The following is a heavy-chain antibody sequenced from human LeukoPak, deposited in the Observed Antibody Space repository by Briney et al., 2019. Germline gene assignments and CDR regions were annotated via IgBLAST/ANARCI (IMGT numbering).Heavy chain of an antibody. CDR1: GYSISNGYY. J-gene: IGHJ5*02. D-gene: IGHD3-22*01. V-gene: IGHV4-38-2*02. CDR2: IHHSGTT. Sequence: PSETLSLTCTVSGYSISNGYYWGWVRQPPGKGLEWIGTIHHSGTTYYSPSFRSRVTTSVDTSKNQFSLSLSSVTAADTAVYYCARSYYDTRGRFDPWGQGTLVTVSS. CDR3: ARSYYDTRGRFDP.